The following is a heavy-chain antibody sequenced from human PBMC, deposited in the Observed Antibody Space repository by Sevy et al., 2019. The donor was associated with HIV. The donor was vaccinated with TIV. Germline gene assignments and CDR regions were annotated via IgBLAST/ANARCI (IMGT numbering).Heavy chain of an antibody. Sequence: LSLTCSVSGGSISSYYCSWIRQSPGKGLEWIGYVYYSGNTNYNPSLKSRVTISIDTSKNQFSLKLRSVTAADTAVYYCARDPIAVAPYFDNWGQGTLVTVSS. CDR3: ARDPIAVAPYFDN. CDR1: GGSISSYY. V-gene: IGHV4-59*01. J-gene: IGHJ4*02. CDR2: VYYSGNT. D-gene: IGHD6-19*01.